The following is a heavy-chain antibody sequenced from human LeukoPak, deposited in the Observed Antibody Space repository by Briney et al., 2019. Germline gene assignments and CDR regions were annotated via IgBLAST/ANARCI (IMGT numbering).Heavy chain of an antibody. Sequence: ASVKISCKASGYTFSSYGISWVRQAPGQGLEWMGWISGYNGNTNFAREFQGRVTITTDTSTSTAYMELRSLRSDDTAVYYCTRDDPQWREHDYWGQGTLVTVAS. J-gene: IGHJ4*02. V-gene: IGHV1-18*01. CDR1: GYTFSSYG. CDR2: ISGYNGNT. D-gene: IGHD6-19*01. CDR3: TRDDPQWREHDY.